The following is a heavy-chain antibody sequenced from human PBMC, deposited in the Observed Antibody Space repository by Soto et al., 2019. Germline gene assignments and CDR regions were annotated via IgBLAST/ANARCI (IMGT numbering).Heavy chain of an antibody. CDR2: ISFEGNTR. J-gene: IGHJ6*02. D-gene: IGHD1-1*01. Sequence: QVQLVESGGGVVQPGRSLRLSCAASGFTLSRYGMHWVRQAPGKGLEWVAVISFEGNTRYYADSVKGRFTISRDNSKDTLSLQIHSLRPEDTAVYYCASGAEHQLLSRDYFYGMDVWGQGTTVSVSS. CDR3: ASGAEHQLLSRDYFYGMDV. CDR1: GFTLSRYG. V-gene: IGHV3-30*05.